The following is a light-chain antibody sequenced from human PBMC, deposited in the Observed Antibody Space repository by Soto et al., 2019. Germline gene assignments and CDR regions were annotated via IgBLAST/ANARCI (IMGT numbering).Light chain of an antibody. CDR1: SSDVGDYNY. Sequence: QSALTQPASVSGSPGQSITISCTGTSSDVGDYNYISWYQQHPGKAPKLMIYEVSNRPSGVSNRFSGSKSGNTASLTISGLQADDEADYYCSSYTSSSTLYVFGTGTKVTFL. V-gene: IGLV2-14*01. CDR3: SSYTSSSTLYV. CDR2: EVS. J-gene: IGLJ1*01.